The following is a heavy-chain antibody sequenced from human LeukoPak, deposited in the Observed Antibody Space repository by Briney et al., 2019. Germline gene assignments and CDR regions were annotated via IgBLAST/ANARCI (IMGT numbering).Heavy chain of an antibody. J-gene: IGHJ4*02. CDR3: ARGLSWELPLDY. D-gene: IGHD1-26*01. V-gene: IGHV4-38-2*02. CDR2: IYHSGST. CDR1: GYSISSGYY. Sequence: PSETLSLTCTVSGYSISSGYYWGWIRQPPGKGLEWIGSIYHSGSTYYNPSLKSRVTISVDTSKNQFSLKLSSVTAADTAVYYCARGLSWELPLDYWGQGTLVTVSS.